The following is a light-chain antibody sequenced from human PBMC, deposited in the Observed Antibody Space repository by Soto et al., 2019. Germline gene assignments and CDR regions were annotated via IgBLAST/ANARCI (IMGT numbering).Light chain of an antibody. CDR3: SSYTTSAPYV. CDR2: EVT. Sequence: LTQPASVYGSPGQSITISCTGTSSYVGAYNFVSWYQHHPGRAPKLIIYEVTIRPSGVSNRFSGSKSGNTASLTISGLQAEDEAYYYCSSYTTSAPYVFGSGTKVTV. CDR1: SSYVGAYNF. J-gene: IGLJ1*01. V-gene: IGLV2-14*01.